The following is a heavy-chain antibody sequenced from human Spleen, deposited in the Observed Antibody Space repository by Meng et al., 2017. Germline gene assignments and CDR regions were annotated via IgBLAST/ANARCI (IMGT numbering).Heavy chain of an antibody. CDR1: GGSFSDYY. Sequence: VQLQRGGAGLVKPSETLSLTCVVSGGSFSDYYWSWIRQPPGKGLEWIGEINHSGSTNYNPSLESRATISVDTSQNNLSLKLSSVTAADSAVYYCARGPTTMAHDFDYWGQGTLVTVSS. CDR2: INHSGST. V-gene: IGHV4-34*01. D-gene: IGHD4-11*01. CDR3: ARGPTTMAHDFDY. J-gene: IGHJ4*02.